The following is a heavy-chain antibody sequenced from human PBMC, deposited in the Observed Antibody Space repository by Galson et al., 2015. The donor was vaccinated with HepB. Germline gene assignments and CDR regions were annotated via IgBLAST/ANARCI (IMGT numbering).Heavy chain of an antibody. Sequence: SLRLSCAASGFTFSSYGMHWVRQAPGKGLEWVAVIWYDGSNKYYADSVKGRFTISRDNSKNTLYLQMNSLRAEDTAVYYCARDTLDWSVARSYYYYGMDVWGQGTTVTVSS. V-gene: IGHV3-33*01. D-gene: IGHD3-9*01. J-gene: IGHJ6*02. CDR3: ARDTLDWSVARSYYYYGMDV. CDR2: IWYDGSNK. CDR1: GFTFSSYG.